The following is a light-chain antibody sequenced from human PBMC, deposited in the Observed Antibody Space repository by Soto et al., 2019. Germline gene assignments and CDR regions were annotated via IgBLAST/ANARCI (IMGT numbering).Light chain of an antibody. J-gene: IGLJ1*01. CDR3: SSYTSRSTLDYV. CDR1: SSDVGGYNY. CDR2: DVT. Sequence: QSVLTQPASVSGSPGQSITISCTGTSSDVGGYNYVSWYQQHPGKAPKLLIYDVTNRPSGVSNRFSGSKSGNTASLTISRLQADDEADYYCSSYTSRSTLDYVFGTGTKATVL. V-gene: IGLV2-14*01.